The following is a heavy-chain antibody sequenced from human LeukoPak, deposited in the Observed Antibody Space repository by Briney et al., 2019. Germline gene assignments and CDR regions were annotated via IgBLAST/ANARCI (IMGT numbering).Heavy chain of an antibody. CDR3: ARVRMISSGWYVLWSRRREDAFDI. D-gene: IGHD6-19*01. J-gene: IGHJ3*02. Sequence: ASVNVSCKASGGTFSSYAISWVRQAPGQGLEWMGGIIPIFGTANYAQKFQGRVTITADESTSTAYMELSSLRSEDTAVYYCARVRMISSGWYVLWSRRREDAFDIWGQGTMVTVSS. CDR2: IIPIFGTA. CDR1: GGTFSSYA. V-gene: IGHV1-69*01.